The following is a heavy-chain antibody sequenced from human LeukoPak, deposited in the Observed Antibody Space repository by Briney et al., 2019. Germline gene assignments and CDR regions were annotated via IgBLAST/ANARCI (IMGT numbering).Heavy chain of an antibody. CDR3: ARDSPRVRGVFES. V-gene: IGHV3-53*01. CDR1: GFTVSTNY. Sequence: GGSLGLSCAASGFTVSTNYMSWVRQAPGKGLEWVSVIYSGGTTYYADSVKGRFTISRDDSKNKLYLQMNSLRAEDTAVYYCARDSPRVRGVFESWGQGTLVTVSS. D-gene: IGHD3-10*02. J-gene: IGHJ4*02. CDR2: IYSGGTT.